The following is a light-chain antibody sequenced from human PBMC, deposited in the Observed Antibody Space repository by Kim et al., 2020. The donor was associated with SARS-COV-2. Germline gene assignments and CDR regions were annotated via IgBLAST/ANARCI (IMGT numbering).Light chain of an antibody. J-gene: IGKJ5*01. Sequence: EIVLTQSPGTLSLSPGEKATLSCRASRGVTSNYLAWYQQKPGQAPRLLIYIASSRATGIPDRFSGSGSETEFTLTISRLEPEDFAVYYCHQYGSPPSTFGQGTRLEIK. CDR1: RGVTSNY. CDR2: IAS. V-gene: IGKV3-20*01. CDR3: HQYGSPPST.